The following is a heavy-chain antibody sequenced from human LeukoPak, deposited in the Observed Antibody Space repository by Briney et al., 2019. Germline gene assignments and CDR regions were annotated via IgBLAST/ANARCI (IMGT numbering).Heavy chain of an antibody. Sequence: PGGSLRLSCAASGFTFSDCAMSWVRQAPGKGLQWVSTITNSGGDRYYADSVKGRFTISRDNSKNTLYLQMNSLSAEDTAIYYCAKSLPGSGSYDSWGQGPLVTVSS. V-gene: IGHV3-23*01. CDR1: GFTFSDCA. J-gene: IGHJ4*02. D-gene: IGHD3-10*01. CDR2: ITNSGGDR. CDR3: AKSLPGSGSYDS.